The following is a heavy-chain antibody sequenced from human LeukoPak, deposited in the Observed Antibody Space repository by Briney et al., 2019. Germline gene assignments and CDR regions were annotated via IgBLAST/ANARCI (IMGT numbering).Heavy chain of an antibody. D-gene: IGHD6-19*01. CDR3: ARGIAVAGNYFDY. J-gene: IGHJ4*02. CDR1: GGSISSSNW. Sequence: RASETLSLTCAVSGGSISSSNWWSWVRQPPGKGLEWIGEIYHSGSTNYNPSLKSRVTISVDKSKNQFSLKLSSVTAADTAVYYCARGIAVAGNYFDYWCQGTLVTVSS. CDR2: IYHSGST. V-gene: IGHV4-4*02.